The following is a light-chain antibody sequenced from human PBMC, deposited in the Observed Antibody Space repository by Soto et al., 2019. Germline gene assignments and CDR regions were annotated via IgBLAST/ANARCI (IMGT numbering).Light chain of an antibody. V-gene: IGLV2-14*01. CDR3: SSYRSSSLYV. J-gene: IGLJ1*01. CDR2: EVS. CDR1: SSDVGGYNY. Sequence: QSPRPQHACVSGSPGQSITISCTGTSSDVGGYNYVSWYQQRPGKAPKLMIYEVSNRPSGVSNRFSGSKSGNTASLTISGLQTEDEADYYCSSYRSSSLYVFGSGTKVTVL.